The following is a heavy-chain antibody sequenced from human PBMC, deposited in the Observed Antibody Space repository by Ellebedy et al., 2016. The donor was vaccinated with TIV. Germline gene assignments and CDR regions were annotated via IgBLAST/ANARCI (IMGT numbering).Heavy chain of an antibody. J-gene: IGHJ4*02. CDR1: GYSFTSYW. CDR2: IYPGDSDT. D-gene: IGHD6-13*01. CDR3: ARPRGAAAGPFDY. Sequence: GGSLRLXXKGSGYSFTSYWIGWVRQMPGKGLEWMGIIYPGDSDTRYSPSFQGQVTISADKSISTAYLQWSSLKASDTAMYYCARPRGAAAGPFDYWGQGTLVTVSS. V-gene: IGHV5-51*01.